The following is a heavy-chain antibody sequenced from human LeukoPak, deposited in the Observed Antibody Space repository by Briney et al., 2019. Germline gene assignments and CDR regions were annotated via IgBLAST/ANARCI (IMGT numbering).Heavy chain of an antibody. CDR3: AKGPASTWYKYYFDY. CDR1: GFTFSSYA. V-gene: IGHV3-23*01. J-gene: IGHJ4*02. Sequence: QPGGSLRLSCAASGFTFSSYAMSWVRQAPGKGLEWVSAISGSAGSTYYADSVKGRFTISRDNSRNTLYLQMNSLRAEDTALYYCAKGPASTWYKYYFDYWGQGTLVTVSS. CDR2: ISGSAGST. D-gene: IGHD6-13*01.